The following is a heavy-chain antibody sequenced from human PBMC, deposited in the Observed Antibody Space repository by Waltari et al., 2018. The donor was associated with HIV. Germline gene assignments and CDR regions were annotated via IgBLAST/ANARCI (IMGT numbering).Heavy chain of an antibody. D-gene: IGHD6-13*01. J-gene: IGHJ4*02. Sequence: VESGGIAVQPGGSLRLSCRASGFVFGSHWMHWVRQRPGGGRIWVSRIDNDGRVTKYADAVKGRFTISRDNSKNALYLQMNSLRTEDTAVYHCAKERHPAAVGSYYFDYWGQGTLVTVSS. CDR1: GFVFGSHW. CDR3: AKERHPAAVGSYYFDY. CDR2: IDNDGRVT. V-gene: IGHV3-74*01.